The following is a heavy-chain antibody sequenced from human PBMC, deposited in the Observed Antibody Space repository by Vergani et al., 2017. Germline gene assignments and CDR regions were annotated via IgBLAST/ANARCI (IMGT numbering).Heavy chain of an antibody. CDR2: ISSSSSYI. J-gene: IGHJ5*02. V-gene: IGHV3-21*01. D-gene: IGHD3-10*01. Sequence: EVQLVESGGGLVKPGGSLSPSGEASESTLSSYSWNGVRQAQGRGRGWASSISSSSSYIYYADSGKGRFTISRDNAKNSLYLQMNSLRAEDTAVYYCARYYGSGVPWGQGTLVTVSS. CDR1: ESTLSSYS. CDR3: ARYYGSGVP.